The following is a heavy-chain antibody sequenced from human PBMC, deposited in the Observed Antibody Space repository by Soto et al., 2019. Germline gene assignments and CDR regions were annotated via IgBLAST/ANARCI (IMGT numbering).Heavy chain of an antibody. Sequence: QVQLVQSGAEVKKPGASVKVSCKASGYTFTSYGISWVRQAPGQGLEWMGWISAYNGNTNYAQKLQGRVTMTTDTTTSTADMELRSLRSDDTAVYYCARDARIVVVVAAALDPWGQGTLVTVSS. D-gene: IGHD2-15*01. J-gene: IGHJ5*02. V-gene: IGHV1-18*01. CDR1: GYTFTSYG. CDR3: ARDARIVVVVAAALDP. CDR2: ISAYNGNT.